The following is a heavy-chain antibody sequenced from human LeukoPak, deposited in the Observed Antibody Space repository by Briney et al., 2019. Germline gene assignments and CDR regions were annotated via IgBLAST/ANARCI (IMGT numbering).Heavy chain of an antibody. CDR3: AKDSGGPYVWGSYEFDY. CDR2: ISWNSGSI. D-gene: IGHD3-16*01. J-gene: IGHJ4*02. CDR1: GFTFDDYA. V-gene: IGHV3-9*01. Sequence: GGSLRLSCAASGFTFDDYAMHWVRQAPGKGLEWVSGISWNSGSIGYADSVKGRFTISRDNAKNSLYPQMNSLRAEDTALYYCAKDSGGPYVWGSYEFDYWGQGTLVTVSS.